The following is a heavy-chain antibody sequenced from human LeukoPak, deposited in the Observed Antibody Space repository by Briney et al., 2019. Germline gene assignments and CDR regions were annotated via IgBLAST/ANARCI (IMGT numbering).Heavy chain of an antibody. V-gene: IGHV1-2*04. Sequence: ASVKVSCKASGYTFTGYYIHWVRQAPGQGLEYMGWINPNTGATKYAQKSRAWVTMTRDTSISTAYMEMSRLTSDDMAVYYCARGSLSRVVVPAAIPFDYWGQGTLVTVSS. CDR2: INPNTGAT. J-gene: IGHJ4*02. D-gene: IGHD2-2*01. CDR1: GYTFTGYY. CDR3: ARGSLSRVVVPAAIPFDY.